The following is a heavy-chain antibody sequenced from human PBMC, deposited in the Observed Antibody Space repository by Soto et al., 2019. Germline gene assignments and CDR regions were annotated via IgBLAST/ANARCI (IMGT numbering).Heavy chain of an antibody. J-gene: IGHJ6*02. CDR1: GFPFISYS. V-gene: IGHV3-48*02. D-gene: IGHD3-22*01. CDR2: ISSSSSTI. CDR3: ARDSFYYYDSSVYDPAVYYCGMDG. Sequence: GVSLRLSCAASGFPFISYSMNWVRQAPGKGLEWVSYISSSSSTIYYADSVKGRFTISRDNAKNSLYLQMNSLRDEDTAVYYCARDSFYYYDSSVYDPAVYYCGMDGWGHGTTVTVS.